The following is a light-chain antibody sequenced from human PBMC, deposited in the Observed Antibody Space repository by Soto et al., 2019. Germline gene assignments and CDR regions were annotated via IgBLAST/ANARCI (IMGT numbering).Light chain of an antibody. Sequence: DIQMTQSPSALSASVGDRVTITCRASQTISDSLAWYQQKPGKAPDLLISDVSNLERGVASRFSGSGSGTEFTLTISSMQPDDFATYYCQQYHGYSRTFGQGTKVDI. V-gene: IGKV1-5*01. CDR3: QQYHGYSRT. J-gene: IGKJ1*01. CDR2: DVS. CDR1: QTISDS.